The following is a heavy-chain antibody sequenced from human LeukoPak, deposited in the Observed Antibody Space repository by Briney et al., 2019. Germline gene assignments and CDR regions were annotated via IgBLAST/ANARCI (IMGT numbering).Heavy chain of an antibody. CDR1: GFIVSSNY. CDR3: TRDLTGTTWSENDY. J-gene: IGHJ4*02. D-gene: IGHD6-13*01. V-gene: IGHV3-53*01. Sequence: GGSLRPSCAASGFIVSSNYMSWVRQAPGKGLEWVSIIYSGGSTYYADSVKGRSTISRDTSKNTLYLQMNNLRADDTAMYYCTRDLTGTTWSENDYWGQGTLVTISS. CDR2: IYSGGST.